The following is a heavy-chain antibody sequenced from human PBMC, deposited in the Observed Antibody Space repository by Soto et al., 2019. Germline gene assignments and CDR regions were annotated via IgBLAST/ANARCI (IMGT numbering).Heavy chain of an antibody. Sequence: LRLSCAASGFTFSSYGMHWVRQAPGKGLEWVAVIWYDGSNKYYADSVKGRFTISRDNSKNTLYLQMNSLRAEDTAVYYCARERMVRGVIITRYYYYGMDVWGQGTTVTVSS. CDR2: IWYDGSNK. CDR1: GFTFSSYG. V-gene: IGHV3-33*01. J-gene: IGHJ6*02. CDR3: ARERMVRGVIITRYYYYGMDV. D-gene: IGHD3-10*01.